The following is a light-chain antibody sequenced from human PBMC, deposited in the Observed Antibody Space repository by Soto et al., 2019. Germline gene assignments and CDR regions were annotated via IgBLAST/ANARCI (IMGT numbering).Light chain of an antibody. CDR3: QQYDDFPGT. Sequence: DIQMTQSPSSLSASVGDRVTITCQASQDITYFLNWYQQKPGKAPKLLIYDASNLESGVPSRFSGSQSGSHFTFTISSLQPEDFATYYCQQYDDFPGTFDQGTRLEI. J-gene: IGKJ5*01. CDR2: DAS. CDR1: QDITYF. V-gene: IGKV1-33*01.